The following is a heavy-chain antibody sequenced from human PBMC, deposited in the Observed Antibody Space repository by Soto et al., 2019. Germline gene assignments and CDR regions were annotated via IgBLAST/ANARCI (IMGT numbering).Heavy chain of an antibody. Sequence: SETLSLTCAVYGGSLSGYYWSWIRQPPGKGLEWIGEISHSGSTIYNPSLKSRVTISVDTAKSEFSLKLSSVNAADKAVYYCARGVDIVVDPDATVREFNFYGMDVWGQGTTVT. CDR3: ARGVDIVVDPDATVREFNFYGMDV. CDR1: GGSLSGYY. V-gene: IGHV4-34*01. J-gene: IGHJ6*02. D-gene: IGHD2-2*03. CDR2: ISHSGST.